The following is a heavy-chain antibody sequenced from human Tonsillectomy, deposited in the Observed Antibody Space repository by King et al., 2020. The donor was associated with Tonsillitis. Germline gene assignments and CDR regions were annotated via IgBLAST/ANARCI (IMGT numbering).Heavy chain of an antibody. D-gene: IGHD2-15*01. Sequence: VQLQESGPGLVNPSQTLSLTCPVSGGSISGGGYYWSWIRQHPGKGLEWIGDIYESWNTYYNPSLKSRLTISLDTSKNQFSLKLSSVTAADTALYYCGGYEGGVFDPWGQGTLVTVSS. CDR1: GGSISGGGYY. CDR3: GGYEGGVFDP. J-gene: IGHJ5*02. V-gene: IGHV4-31*03. CDR2: IYESWNT.